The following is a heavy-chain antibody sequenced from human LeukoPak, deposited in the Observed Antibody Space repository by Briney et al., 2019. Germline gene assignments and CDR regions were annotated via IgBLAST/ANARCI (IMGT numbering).Heavy chain of an antibody. CDR1: GYTFTGYY. CDR2: INPNSGGT. CDR3: ARATDSGSYFGTGY. D-gene: IGHD1-26*01. Sequence: ASVKVSCKASGYTFTGYYMHWVRQAPGQGLEWMGWINPNSGGTNYAQKFQGRVTMTRDTSISTAHMELSRLRSDDTAVYYCARATDSGSYFGTGYWGQGTLVTVSS. V-gene: IGHV1-2*02. J-gene: IGHJ4*02.